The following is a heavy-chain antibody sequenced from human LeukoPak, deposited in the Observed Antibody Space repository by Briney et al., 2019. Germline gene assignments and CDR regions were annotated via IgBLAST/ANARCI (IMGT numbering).Heavy chain of an antibody. CDR2: NNSNGCSR. Sequence: PGGTLTLTCSASRFTFSSIALHWHRQAPGKGLEYVSNNNSNGCSRYYAISVEVRFTISRDNSKNTLYLQMGSLRAEDMAVYYCARDRGSGSPLYYFDYWGRGTLVTVSS. D-gene: IGHD3-10*01. CDR1: RFTFSSIA. J-gene: IGHJ4*02. CDR3: ARDRGSGSPLYYFDY. V-gene: IGHV3-64*01.